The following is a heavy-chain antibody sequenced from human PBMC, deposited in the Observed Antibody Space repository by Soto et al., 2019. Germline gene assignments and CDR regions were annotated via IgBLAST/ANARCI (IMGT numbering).Heavy chain of an antibody. CDR1: GGSINSGDSY. Sequence: QVQLQESGPGLVRPSQTLSLTCTVSGGSINSGDSYWNWSRQNPEKGLEWIGYINYRGSTFYNPSLKSRIIISADTSENQFSLKLNSVTASDTAVYYCLRDAPGVSPYWGQGTLVTVSS. D-gene: IGHD6-6*01. CDR2: INYRGST. J-gene: IGHJ4*02. V-gene: IGHV4-31*03. CDR3: LRDAPGVSPY.